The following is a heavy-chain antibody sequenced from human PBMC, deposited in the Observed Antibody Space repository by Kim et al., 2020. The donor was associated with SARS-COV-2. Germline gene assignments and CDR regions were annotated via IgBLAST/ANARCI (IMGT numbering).Heavy chain of an antibody. J-gene: IGHJ6*03. CDR1: GFTFSSYA. CDR3: ARKDYDFWSGYYYYYMDV. Sequence: GGSLRLSCAASGFTFSSYAMHWVRQAPGKGLEWVAVISYDGSNKYYADSVKGRFTISRDNSKNTLYLQMNSLRAEDTAVYYCARKDYDFWSGYYYYYMDVWGKGTTVTVSS. D-gene: IGHD3-3*01. CDR2: ISYDGSNK. V-gene: IGHV3-30-3*01.